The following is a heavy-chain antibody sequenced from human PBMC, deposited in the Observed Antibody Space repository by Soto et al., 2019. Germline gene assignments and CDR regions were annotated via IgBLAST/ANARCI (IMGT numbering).Heavy chain of an antibody. D-gene: IGHD3-3*01. CDR3: AREPLWSGSLPLDAFDI. CDR1: GFFVTNTY. Sequence: EVKLVQSGGGLIQPGGSLRLSCTASGFFVTNTYMSWVRQAPGKGLEWVSVVYIDGGTEYADPVKGRFTTFRDNSKNTLHLQMNSLRAEDTAVYYCAREPLWSGSLPLDAFDIWGQGTMVTVSS. CDR2: VYIDGGT. V-gene: IGHV3-53*01. J-gene: IGHJ3*02.